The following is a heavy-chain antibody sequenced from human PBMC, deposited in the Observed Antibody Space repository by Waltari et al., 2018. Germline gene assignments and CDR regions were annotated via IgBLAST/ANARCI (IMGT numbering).Heavy chain of an antibody. Sequence: QVQLQQWGAGLLKPSETLSLTCAVYGGSFSGYYWSWIRQPPGKGLEWIGEINHSGSTNYNPSLKSRVTISVDTSKNQFSLKLSSVTAADTAVYYCARDLRKQPPYYYGSGSYGPFDYWGQGTLVTVSS. CDR3: ARDLRKQPPYYYGSGSYGPFDY. D-gene: IGHD3-10*01. CDR1: GGSFSGYY. J-gene: IGHJ4*02. CDR2: INHSGST. V-gene: IGHV4-34*01.